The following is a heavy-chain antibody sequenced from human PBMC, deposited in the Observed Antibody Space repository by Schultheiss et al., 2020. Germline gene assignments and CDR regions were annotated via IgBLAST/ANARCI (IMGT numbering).Heavy chain of an antibody. D-gene: IGHD4-23*01. Sequence: SQTLSLTCAVYGGSFSGYYWSWIRQPPGKGLEWIAYIYDSGTTNYNPSLKSRITISIDTSKNWVSLRLSSVTAADTAVYYCASGTTVGGVYWGQGTLGTVYS. V-gene: IGHV4-59*08. CDR1: GGSFSGYY. CDR3: ASGTTVGGVY. J-gene: IGHJ4*02. CDR2: IYDSGTT.